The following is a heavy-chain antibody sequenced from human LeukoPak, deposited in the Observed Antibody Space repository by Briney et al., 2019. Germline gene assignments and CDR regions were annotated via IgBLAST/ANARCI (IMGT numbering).Heavy chain of an antibody. D-gene: IGHD5/OR15-5a*01. CDR3: ARDKGLPQAFDI. V-gene: IGHV4-34*01. CDR2: INHSGST. Sequence: SETLSLTCAVYGGSFSGYYWSWIRQPPGKGLEWIGEINHSGSTNYNLSLKSRVTISVDTSKDQFSLKLSSVTAADTAVYYCARDKGLPQAFDIWGQGTMVTVSS. CDR1: GGSFSGYY. J-gene: IGHJ3*02.